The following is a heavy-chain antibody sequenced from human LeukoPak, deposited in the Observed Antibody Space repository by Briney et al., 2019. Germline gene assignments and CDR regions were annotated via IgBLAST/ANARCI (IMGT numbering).Heavy chain of an antibody. CDR3: ARGTTRRLGPARY. J-gene: IGHJ4*02. CDR2: MNPNSGNT. CDR1: GYTFTSYD. V-gene: IGHV1-8*03. Sequence: GASVKVSCKASGYTFTSYDINWVRQATGQGLEWMGWMNPNSGNTGYAQKFQGRVTITRDTSISTAYMELSSLRSEDTAVYYCARGTTRRLGPARYWGQGTLVTVSS. D-gene: IGHD1-1*01.